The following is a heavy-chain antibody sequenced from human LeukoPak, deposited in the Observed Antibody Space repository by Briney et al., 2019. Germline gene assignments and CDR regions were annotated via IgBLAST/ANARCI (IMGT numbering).Heavy chain of an antibody. CDR2: IYYSGST. CDR1: GGSISSSSYY. J-gene: IGHJ4*02. D-gene: IGHD5-24*01. V-gene: IGHV4-39*01. Sequence: SETLSLTCTVSGGSISSSSYYWGWIRQPPGKGLEWIGSIYYSGSTYYNPSLKSRVTISVDTSKNQFSLKLSSVTAADTAVYYCARGRRYDYWGQGTLVTVSS. CDR3: ARGRRYDY.